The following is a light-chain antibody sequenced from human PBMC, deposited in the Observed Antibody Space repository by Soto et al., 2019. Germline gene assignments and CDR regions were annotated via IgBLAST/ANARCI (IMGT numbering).Light chain of an antibody. CDR3: QQYGSSPPKT. CDR1: QSVSSSY. CDR2: GAS. V-gene: IGKV3-20*01. Sequence: ENVLSQSPGTLSLSTGERATLSCRASQSVSSSYLAWYQQKPGQAPRLLIYGASSRATGIPDRFSGSGSGTDFTLTISRLEPEDFAVYYCQQYGSSPPKTFGQGTSGYQT. J-gene: IGKJ1*01.